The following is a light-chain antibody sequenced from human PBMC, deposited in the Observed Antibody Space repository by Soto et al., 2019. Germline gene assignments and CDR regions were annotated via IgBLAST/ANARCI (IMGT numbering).Light chain of an antibody. CDR1: QSVSRY. Sequence: DVQMTQSPSSLSALVGDRVTITCRASQSVSRYLNWYQHKPGKAPKLLINAASNLRSGVPSRFSGSGSGTDFTLTIDGLQPEDFAVYYCQQSYITPPITFCQVTRLELK. V-gene: IGKV1-39*01. CDR3: QQSYITPPIT. J-gene: IGKJ5*01. CDR2: AAS.